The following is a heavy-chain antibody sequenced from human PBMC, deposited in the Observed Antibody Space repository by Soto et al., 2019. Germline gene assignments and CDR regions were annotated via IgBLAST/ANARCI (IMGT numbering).Heavy chain of an antibody. CDR3: ARGLECRGYCLDKPTWFVP. CDR2: IIPIFGTP. Sequence: VASVKVSCKASGGTFSTYTFSWVRQAPGQGLEWMGRIIPIFGTPYYAQKFQGRVTITADKSTSTVYMELSSLRSDDTAVYFCARGLECRGYCLDKPTWFVPWRQGTLVTVSS. D-gene: IGHD2-15*01. J-gene: IGHJ5*02. CDR1: GGTFSTYT. V-gene: IGHV1-69*06.